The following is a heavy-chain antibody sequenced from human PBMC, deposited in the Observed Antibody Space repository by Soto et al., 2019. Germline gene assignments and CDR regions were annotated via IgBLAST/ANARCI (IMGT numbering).Heavy chain of an antibody. V-gene: IGHV3-15*01. J-gene: IGHJ6*02. Sequence: GGSLRLSCAASGFTFSNAWMSWVRQAPGKGLEWVGRIKSKTDGGTTDYAAPVKGRFTISRDDSKNTLYLQMNSLKTEDTAVYYCTTGGVLDKTDYYYGMDVWGQGTTVTVSS. CDR3: TTGGVLDKTDYYYGMDV. CDR1: GFTFSNAW. D-gene: IGHD6-13*01. CDR2: IKSKTDGGTT.